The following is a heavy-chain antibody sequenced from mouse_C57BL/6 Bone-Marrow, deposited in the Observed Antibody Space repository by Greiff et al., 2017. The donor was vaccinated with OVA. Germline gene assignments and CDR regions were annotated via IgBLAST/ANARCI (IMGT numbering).Heavy chain of an antibody. CDR3: ARGGITTVVEYFDY. J-gene: IGHJ2*01. D-gene: IGHD1-1*01. CDR2: INPNNGGT. CDR1: GYTFTDYN. V-gene: IGHV1-18*01. Sequence: VQLKQSGPELVKPGASVKIPCKASGYTFTDYNMDWVKQSHGKSLEWIGDINPNNGGTIYNQKFKGKATLTVDKSSSTAYMELRSLTSEDTAVYYCARGGITTVVEYFDYWGQGTTLTVSS.